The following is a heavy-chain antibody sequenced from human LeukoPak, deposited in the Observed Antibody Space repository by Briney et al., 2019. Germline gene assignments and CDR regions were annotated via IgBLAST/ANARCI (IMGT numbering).Heavy chain of an antibody. CDR2: IKKDGSEE. Sequence: GGSLRLSCAASGFTFSSYLMRWVRQAPGRGLEWVANIKKDGSEENYLDSVKGRFTVSRDNAKNSLYLQMNSLRGEDTAVYYCARSNPNRNALDLWGQGTMVTISS. V-gene: IGHV3-7*01. J-gene: IGHJ3*01. D-gene: IGHD1-14*01. CDR1: GFTFSSYL. CDR3: ARSNPNRNALDL.